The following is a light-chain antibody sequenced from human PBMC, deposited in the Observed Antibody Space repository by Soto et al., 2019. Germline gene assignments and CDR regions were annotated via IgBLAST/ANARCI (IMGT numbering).Light chain of an antibody. V-gene: IGKV3-20*01. CDR3: QQFGTSSWT. CDR1: QSVGSRY. J-gene: IGKJ1*01. CDR2: GSS. Sequence: DIVLTQSPGTLSLSPGERAALSCRASQSVGSRYLAWYQQSPGQAPRLLIYGSSTRATGIPDRFSGGGSGTDFTLTISRLEPEDFAVYYCQQFGTSSWTFGQGTKVDIK.